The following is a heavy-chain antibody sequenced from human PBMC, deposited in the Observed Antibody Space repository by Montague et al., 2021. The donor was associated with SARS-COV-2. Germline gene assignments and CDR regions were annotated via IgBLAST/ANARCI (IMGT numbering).Heavy chain of an antibody. V-gene: IGHV2-5*01. CDR3: AHSLLLSSLGDFDS. CDR1: GFSLISDGVG. Sequence: PALVKPTQTLTLTCTFSGFSLISDGVGVGWIRQPPGKALERLALIFWNDDKRYNSSLKNRLTVIKDTSKNQVVLTMTNMDPLDTGTYYCAHSLLLSSLGDFDSWGQGTLVTVAS. J-gene: IGHJ4*02. CDR2: IFWNDDK. D-gene: IGHD2/OR15-2a*01.